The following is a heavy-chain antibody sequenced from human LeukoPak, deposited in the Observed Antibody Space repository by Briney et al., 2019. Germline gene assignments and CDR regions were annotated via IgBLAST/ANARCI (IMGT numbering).Heavy chain of an antibody. CDR3: ATIKRGSIFGYFDF. CDR1: GGSISSHY. V-gene: IGHV4-59*11. J-gene: IGHJ4*02. D-gene: IGHD5-18*01. CDR2: LFDSVNT. Sequence: SETLSLTCTVSGGSISSHYWSWIRQPPGKGLEWIAYLFDSVNTKDSPSLQSRLTLSADTSKNQFSLRLSSVTAADTAVYYCATIKRGSIFGYFDFWGQGIKVTVSS.